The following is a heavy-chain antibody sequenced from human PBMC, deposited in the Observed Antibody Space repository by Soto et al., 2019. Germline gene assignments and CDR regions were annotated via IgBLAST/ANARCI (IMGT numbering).Heavy chain of an antibody. CDR2: ISTYNGNT. J-gene: IGHJ6*02. CDR1: GYTFTSYG. D-gene: IGHD2-8*01. V-gene: IGHV1-18*01. CDR3: ARDPYHVLMVNAPNLYGMDV. Sequence: EASVKVSCKASGYTFTSYGISWVRQAPGQGLEWMGRISTYNGNTNYPQSLQGRLTMTTDTSTSTAYMELRSLKSDDTAVYYCARDPYHVLMVNAPNLYGMDVWGQGTTVTVSS.